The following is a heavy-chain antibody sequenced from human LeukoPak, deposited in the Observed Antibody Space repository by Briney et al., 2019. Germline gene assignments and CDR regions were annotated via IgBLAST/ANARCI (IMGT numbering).Heavy chain of an antibody. J-gene: IGHJ6*03. CDR2: MNPNSGNT. D-gene: IGHD6-13*01. CDR3: ARRKGSSWYRGYYYMDV. CDR1: GYTFTSYD. Sequence: ASVKVSCKASGYTFTSYDINWVRQATGQGLEWMGWMNPNSGNTGYAQKFRGRVTMTRNTSISTAYMELSSLRSEDTAVYYCARRKGSSWYRGYYYMDVWGKGTTVTVSS. V-gene: IGHV1-8*01.